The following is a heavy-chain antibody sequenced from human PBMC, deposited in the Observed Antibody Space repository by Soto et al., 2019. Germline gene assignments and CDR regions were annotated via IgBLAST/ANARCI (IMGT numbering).Heavy chain of an antibody. V-gene: IGHV1-46*01. Sequence: QVQLVQSGAEVKKPGASVKVSCKASGYTFTSYYMHWVRQAPGQGLEWMGVIDPGGGSTTHAQKFQGRVTLTRDTSTSTVYMELGSLRSEDTARYYCERLIAAPRRSWFDPWGQGTLVTVSS. CDR2: IDPGGGST. D-gene: IGHD6-13*01. J-gene: IGHJ5*02. CDR3: ERLIAAPRRSWFDP. CDR1: GYTFTSYY.